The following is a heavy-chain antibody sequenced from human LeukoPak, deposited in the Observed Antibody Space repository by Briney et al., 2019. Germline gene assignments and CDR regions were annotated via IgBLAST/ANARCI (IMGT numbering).Heavy chain of an antibody. J-gene: IGHJ5*02. D-gene: IGHD1-26*01. Sequence: GEALQISCKGSGYSFSTYWIAWVRQLPGKGLEWMWIIYPDDSDTRYSPSFQGQVTISADKPISTAYLRWSSLKASDSAIYYCARAASYSSLRYNWFDPWGQGTLVTVSS. V-gene: IGHV5-51*04. CDR3: ARAASYSSLRYNWFDP. CDR2: IYPDDSDT. CDR1: GYSFSTYW.